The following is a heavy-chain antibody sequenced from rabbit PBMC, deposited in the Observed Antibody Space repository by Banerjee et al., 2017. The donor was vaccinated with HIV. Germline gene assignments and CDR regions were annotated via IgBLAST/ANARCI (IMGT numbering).Heavy chain of an antibody. Sequence: QEQLEESGGDLVKPEGSLTLTCTASGFSFSGSYWICWVRHAPGKGLEWIACIDTGSVSIDYASWAKGRFTISKTSSTTVTLQMASLTAADTATYFCAREGGYAGAGYAFNLWGPGTLVTVS. CDR1: GFSFSGSYW. V-gene: IGHV1S45*01. CDR3: AREGGYAGAGYAFNL. CDR2: IDTGSVSI. D-gene: IGHD4-2*01. J-gene: IGHJ4*01.